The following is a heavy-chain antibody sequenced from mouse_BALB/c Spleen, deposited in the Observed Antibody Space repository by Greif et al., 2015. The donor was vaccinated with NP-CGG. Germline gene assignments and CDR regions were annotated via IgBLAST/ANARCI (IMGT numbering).Heavy chain of an antibody. CDR2: ISNLAYSI. CDR1: GFTFSDYG. Sequence: VQLQQSGGGLVQPGGSRKLSCAASGFTFSDYGMAWVRQAPGKGPEWVAFISNLAYSIYYADTVTGRFTISRENAKNTLYLEMSSLRSEGTAMYYCARDYGSSYWYFDVWGAGTTVTVSS. D-gene: IGHD1-1*01. V-gene: IGHV5-15*02. CDR3: ARDYGSSYWYFDV. J-gene: IGHJ1*01.